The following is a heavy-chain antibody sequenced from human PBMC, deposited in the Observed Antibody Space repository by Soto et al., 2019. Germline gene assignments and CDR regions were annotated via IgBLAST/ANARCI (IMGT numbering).Heavy chain of an antibody. D-gene: IGHD3-3*01. Sequence: SEMLSLTCAVYGGSFSGYYWSWIRQPPGKGLEWIGEINHSGSTNNNPSLKSRVTKSVDTSKNQFSLKLSSVTAADTAVYYCARRYGVVMGGNNYYYMDVWGKGTTVTVS. J-gene: IGHJ6*03. CDR2: INHSGST. V-gene: IGHV4-34*01. CDR1: GGSFSGYY. CDR3: ARRYGVVMGGNNYYYMDV.